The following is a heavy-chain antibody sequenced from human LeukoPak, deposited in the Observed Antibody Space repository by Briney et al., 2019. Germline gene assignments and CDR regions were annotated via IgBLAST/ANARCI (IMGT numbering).Heavy chain of an antibody. D-gene: IGHD2-2*03. CDR3: AKDGYCSSTSCLDAFDI. CDR1: GFTFSSYA. CDR2: ISGSGGST. J-gene: IGHJ3*02. V-gene: IGHV3-23*01. Sequence: GGSLRLSCAASGFTFSSYATSWVRQAPGKGLEWVSAISGSGGSTYYADSVKGRFTISRDNSKNTLYLQMNSLRAEDTAVYYCAKDGYCSSTSCLDAFDIWGQGTMVTVSS.